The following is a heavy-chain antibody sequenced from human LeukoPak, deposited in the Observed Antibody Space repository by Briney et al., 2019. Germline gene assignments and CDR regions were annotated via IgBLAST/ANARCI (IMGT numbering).Heavy chain of an antibody. Sequence: ASVKVSCKASVYTFTIYAMKWVRQAPGQGLEWMGWINPNSGDTNYAQKFQGRVTMTRDTSISTAYMELSRLRSDDTAVYYCARDGRGYSYGTLYYYYMDVWGKGTTVTVSS. CDR1: VYTFTIYA. V-gene: IGHV1-2*02. J-gene: IGHJ6*03. CDR3: ARDGRGYSYGTLYYYYMDV. D-gene: IGHD5-18*01. CDR2: INPNSGDT.